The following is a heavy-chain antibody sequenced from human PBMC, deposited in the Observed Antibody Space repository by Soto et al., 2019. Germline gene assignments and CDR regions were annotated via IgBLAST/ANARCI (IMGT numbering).Heavy chain of an antibody. Sequence: GESLKITCKGSGYSFTSYWIGWVRQMPGKGLEWMGIIYPGDSDTRYSPSFQGQVTISADKSISTAYLQWSSLKASDTAMYYCARHPGRPGIAVAGTPHSDYYYGMDVWGQGTTVTVSS. V-gene: IGHV5-51*01. CDR1: GYSFTSYW. CDR2: IYPGDSDT. CDR3: ARHPGRPGIAVAGTPHSDYYYGMDV. J-gene: IGHJ6*02. D-gene: IGHD6-19*01.